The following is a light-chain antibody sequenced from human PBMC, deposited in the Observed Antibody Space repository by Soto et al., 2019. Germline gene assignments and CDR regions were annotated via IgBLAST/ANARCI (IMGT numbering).Light chain of an antibody. J-gene: IGKJ4*01. Sequence: DIQMTQSPSTLSASVGNRVTITCRARQSISSWLAWYQQKLGRAPRLLIYDASSLESGVPSRFSGSGYGTEFTLTISSLQPDDFATYYCQQYNTYSSLTFGGGTKVDIK. CDR2: DAS. CDR1: QSISSW. CDR3: QQYNTYSSLT. V-gene: IGKV1-5*01.